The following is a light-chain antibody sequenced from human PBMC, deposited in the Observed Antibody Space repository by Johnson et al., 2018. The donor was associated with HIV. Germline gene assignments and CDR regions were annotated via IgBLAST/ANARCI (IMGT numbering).Light chain of an antibody. CDR1: SSDMGNYA. CDR2: KNN. Sequence: QSVLTQPPSVSAAPGQKVTISCSGSSSDMGNYAVSWYQQLPGTAPKLLIFKNNKRPSGIPDRFSGSKSGTSATLGITGLQTGDEADYYCGTWDSSLSAYVFGTGTNVTVL. J-gene: IGLJ1*01. CDR3: GTWDSSLSAYV. V-gene: IGLV1-51*02.